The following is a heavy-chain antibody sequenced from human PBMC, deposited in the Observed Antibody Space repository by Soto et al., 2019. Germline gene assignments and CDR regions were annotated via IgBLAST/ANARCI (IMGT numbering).Heavy chain of an antibody. Sequence: ASVKVTCKASGYTFTSYGISWVRQAPGQGLEWMGWISAYNGNTNYAQKLRGRVTMTTDTSTSTAYMELRSLRSDDTAVYYCAREGGGRGYYDSSGYFDYWGQGTLVTVSS. CDR3: AREGGGRGYYDSSGYFDY. V-gene: IGHV1-18*04. CDR1: GYTFTSYG. J-gene: IGHJ4*02. CDR2: ISAYNGNT. D-gene: IGHD3-22*01.